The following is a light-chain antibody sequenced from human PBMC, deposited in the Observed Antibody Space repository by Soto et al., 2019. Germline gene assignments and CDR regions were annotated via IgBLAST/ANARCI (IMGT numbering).Light chain of an antibody. CDR2: DVS. CDR1: QSLGNMY. CDR3: QQYHTSLS. J-gene: IGKJ4*01. V-gene: IGKV3-20*01. Sequence: VLTQSPDTLSLSPGERATLSCRASQSLGNMYLAWYQQKRGQTPRLLIYDVSTRATGTPDRFSGSGSGTDFSPTISRLEPEDFAVYYCQQYHTSLSFAGGTIVELK.